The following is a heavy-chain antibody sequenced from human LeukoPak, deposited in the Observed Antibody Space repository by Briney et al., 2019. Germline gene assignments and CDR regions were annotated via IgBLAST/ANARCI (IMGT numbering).Heavy chain of an antibody. CDR3: AREISSWYRTEGRFDP. CDR2: IKQDGSEN. D-gene: IGHD6-13*01. CDR1: GFTLSSYW. V-gene: IGHV3-7*01. J-gene: IGHJ5*02. Sequence: GGSLRLSCAASGFTLSSYWMTWVRQAPGKGLEWVANIKQDGSENYYVDSMKGRFTISRDNARNSVFLQMNSLRAEDTAVYYCAREISSWYRTEGRFDPWGQGTLVTVSS.